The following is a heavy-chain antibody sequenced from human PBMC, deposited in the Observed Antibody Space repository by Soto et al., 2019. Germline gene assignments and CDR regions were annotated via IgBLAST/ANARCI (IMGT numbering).Heavy chain of an antibody. CDR3: ARVLRDGYKGYYFDY. Sequence: VQLVESGGGVVQPGRSLRLSCAASGFTFSSYWMHWVRQAPGKGLVWVSRINSDGSSTSYADSVKGRFTISRDNAKNTLYLQMNSLRAEDTAVYYCARVLRDGYKGYYFDYWGQGTLVTVSS. V-gene: IGHV3-74*02. D-gene: IGHD5-12*01. J-gene: IGHJ4*02. CDR2: INSDGSST. CDR1: GFTFSSYW.